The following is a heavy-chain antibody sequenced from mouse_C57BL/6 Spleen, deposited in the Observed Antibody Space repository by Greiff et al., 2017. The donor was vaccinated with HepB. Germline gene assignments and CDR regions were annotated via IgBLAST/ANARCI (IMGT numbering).Heavy chain of an antibody. CDR1: GYTFTSYW. J-gene: IGHJ4*01. V-gene: IGHV1-52*01. CDR2: IDPSDSET. CDR3: ARMGLNYYAMDY. D-gene: IGHD4-1*01. Sequence: QVQLKQPGAELVRPGSSVKLSCKASGYTFTSYWMHWVKQRPIQGLEWIGNIDPSDSETHYNQKFKDKATLTVDKSSSTAYMQLSSLTSEDSAVYYCARMGLNYYAMDYWGQGTSVTVSS.